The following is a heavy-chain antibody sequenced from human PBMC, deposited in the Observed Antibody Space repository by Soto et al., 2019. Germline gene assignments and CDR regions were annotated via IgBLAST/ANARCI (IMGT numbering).Heavy chain of an antibody. CDR1: GGTFSSYA. D-gene: IGHD6-19*01. Sequence: GASVKVSCKASGGTFSSYAISWVRQAPGQGLEWMGGIIPIFGTANYAQKFQGRVTITADESTSTAYMELSSLRSEDTAVYYCARVIYSSGWSGPLKGPFDPWGQGTLVTVSS. CDR2: IIPIFGTA. V-gene: IGHV1-69*13. J-gene: IGHJ5*02. CDR3: ARVIYSSGWSGPLKGPFDP.